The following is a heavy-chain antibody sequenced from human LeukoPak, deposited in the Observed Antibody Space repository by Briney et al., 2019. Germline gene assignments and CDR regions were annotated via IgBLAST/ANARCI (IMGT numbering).Heavy chain of an antibody. V-gene: IGHV4-39*07. CDR3: ARDSRYDSSGHAP. D-gene: IGHD3-22*01. CDR1: GGSIISDSYY. Sequence: PSETLSLTCTVSGGSIISDSYYWAWIRQPPGKGLEWIGSAFYTGDTYYNPSLKSRVTISVDTSKSQFSLKLNSVTAADTAVYYCARDSRYDSSGHAPWGQGSLVTVSS. CDR2: AFYTGDT. J-gene: IGHJ5*02.